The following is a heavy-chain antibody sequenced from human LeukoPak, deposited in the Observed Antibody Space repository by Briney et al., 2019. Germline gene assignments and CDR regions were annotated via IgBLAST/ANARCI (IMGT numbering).Heavy chain of an antibody. CDR1: GFTFSSYS. Sequence: GGSLRLSCAASGFTFSSYSMNGVRQAPGKGLEWVSYISSSSSTIYYADSVKGRFTISRDNAKNSLYLQMNSLRAEDTAVYYCARLDSSSWGMGDYWGQGTLVTVPS. J-gene: IGHJ4*02. CDR3: ARLDSSSWGMGDY. CDR2: ISSSSSTI. V-gene: IGHV3-48*01. D-gene: IGHD6-6*01.